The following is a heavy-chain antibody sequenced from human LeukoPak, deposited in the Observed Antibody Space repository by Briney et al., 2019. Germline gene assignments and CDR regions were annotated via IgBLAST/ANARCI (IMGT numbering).Heavy chain of an antibody. V-gene: IGHV3-30*02. Sequence: SGGSLRLSCAASGFTFSSYGMHWVRQAPGKGLEWVAFIRYDGSNKYYADSVKGQFTISRDNSKNTLYLQMNSLRAEDTAVYYCAKNGITMVRGVILHDAFDIWGQGTMVTVSS. J-gene: IGHJ3*02. CDR1: GFTFSSYG. D-gene: IGHD3-10*01. CDR3: AKNGITMVRGVILHDAFDI. CDR2: IRYDGSNK.